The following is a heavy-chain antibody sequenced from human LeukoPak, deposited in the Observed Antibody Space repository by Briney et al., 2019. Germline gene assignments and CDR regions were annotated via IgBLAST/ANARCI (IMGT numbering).Heavy chain of an antibody. CDR1: GYSFIGYY. V-gene: IGHV1-2*02. CDR2: IKSNSGGT. CDR3: AREGDYDPMGY. Sequence: ASVKVSCKASGYSFIGYYMHWVRQAPGQGLEWMGWIKSNSGGTHYAQKFQGRVTMTRDTSISTAYMELSRLRSDDTAVYYCAREGDYDPMGYWGQGTLVTVSS. D-gene: IGHD3-16*01. J-gene: IGHJ4*02.